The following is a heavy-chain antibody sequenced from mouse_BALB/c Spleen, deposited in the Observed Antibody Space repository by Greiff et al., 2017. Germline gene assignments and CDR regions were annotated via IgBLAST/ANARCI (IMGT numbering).Heavy chain of an antibody. CDR1: GYAFSSYW. J-gene: IGHJ4*01. CDR2: IYPGDGDT. CDR3: ARGRIYAMDY. V-gene: IGHV1-80*01. Sequence: VQLQQSGAELVRPGASVKISCKASGYAFSSYWMNWVKQRPGQGLEWIGQIYPGDGDTDYNGKFKGKATLTAYKSSITAYMQLSSLTSEDSAVYFCARGRIYAMDYWGQGTSVTVSS.